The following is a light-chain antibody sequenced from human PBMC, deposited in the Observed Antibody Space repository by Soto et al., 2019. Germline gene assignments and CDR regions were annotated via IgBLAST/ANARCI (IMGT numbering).Light chain of an antibody. V-gene: IGLV2-14*01. Sequence: QSALTQPASVSGSPGQSITISCTGTSSDICASESVSWYQQPPGTAPKLIIYNVNNRPSGVSTRFSGSKSGNTASLTISGLQAEDEADYYCGSFTTSWTLFGGGTKLTVL. J-gene: IGLJ2*01. CDR1: SSDICASES. CDR2: NVN. CDR3: GSFTTSWTL.